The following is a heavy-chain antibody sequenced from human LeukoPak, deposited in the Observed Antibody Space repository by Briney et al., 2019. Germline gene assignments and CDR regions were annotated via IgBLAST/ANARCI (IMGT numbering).Heavy chain of an antibody. CDR3: ARDETYCGGDCYSYYYYGMDV. CDR1: GGTFSSYA. Sequence: GASVKVSCKASGGTFSSYAISWVRQAPGQGREWMGRIIPILGIANYAQKFQGRVTITADKSTSTAYMELSSLRSEDTAVYYCARDETYCGGDCYSYYYYGMDVWGQGTTVTVSS. CDR2: IIPILGIA. D-gene: IGHD2-21*02. V-gene: IGHV1-69*04. J-gene: IGHJ6*02.